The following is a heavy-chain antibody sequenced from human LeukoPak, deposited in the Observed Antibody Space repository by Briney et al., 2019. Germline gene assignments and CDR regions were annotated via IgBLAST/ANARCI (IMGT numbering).Heavy chain of an antibody. Sequence: GRSLRLSCAASGFTFSSYGMHWVRQAPGKGLEWVAVISYDGSNKYYADSVEGRFTISRDNSKNTLYLQMNSLRAEDTAVYYCAKGENPGPGIAVAGDIFDYWGQGTLVTVSS. CDR2: ISYDGSNK. D-gene: IGHD6-19*01. V-gene: IGHV3-30*18. J-gene: IGHJ4*02. CDR1: GFTFSSYG. CDR3: AKGENPGPGIAVAGDIFDY.